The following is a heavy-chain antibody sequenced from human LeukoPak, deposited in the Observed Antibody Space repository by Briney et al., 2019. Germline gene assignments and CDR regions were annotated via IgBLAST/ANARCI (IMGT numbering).Heavy chain of an antibody. J-gene: IGHJ4*02. V-gene: IGHV1-2*02. CDR2: INPNSGGT. D-gene: IGHD3-22*01. Sequence: ASVKVSCKASGYTFTGYYMHWVRQAPGQGLEWMGWINPNSGGTNYAQKFQGRVTMTRDTSISTAYMELSRLRSDDTAVYYCATPVYDRSGYYRDYWGQGTLVTVSS. CDR3: ATPVYDRSGYYRDY. CDR1: GYTFTGYY.